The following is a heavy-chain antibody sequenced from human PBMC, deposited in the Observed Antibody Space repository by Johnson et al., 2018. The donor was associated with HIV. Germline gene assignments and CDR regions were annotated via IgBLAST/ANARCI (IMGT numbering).Heavy chain of an antibody. D-gene: IGHD1-26*01. CDR2: ISSGST. J-gene: IGHJ3*02. CDR3: ARGVGKDAFDT. CDR1: GLIVSSSY. Sequence: VQLVESGGGLVQPGGSLRLSCAASGLIVSSSYMTWVRQGPGKGLEWVSYISSGSTGYADSVKGRFTISRDNAKNSLYLQMNSLRAEDTALYYCARGVGKDAFDTWGQGTMVTVSS. V-gene: IGHV3-48*04.